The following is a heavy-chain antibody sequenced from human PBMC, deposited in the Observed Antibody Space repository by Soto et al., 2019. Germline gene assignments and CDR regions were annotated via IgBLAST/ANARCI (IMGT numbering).Heavy chain of an antibody. CDR3: ARGRPDLITIFGVVIIGPFDY. J-gene: IGHJ4*02. D-gene: IGHD3-3*01. V-gene: IGHV4-59*01. CDR1: CGSISSYY. CDR2: IYYSGST. Sequence: SETLSLTCTVSCGSISSYYWSWIRQPPGKGLEWIGYIYYSGSTNYNPSLKSRVTISVDTSKNQFSLKLSSVTAADTAVYYCARGRPDLITIFGVVIIGPFDYWGQGTLVTVS.